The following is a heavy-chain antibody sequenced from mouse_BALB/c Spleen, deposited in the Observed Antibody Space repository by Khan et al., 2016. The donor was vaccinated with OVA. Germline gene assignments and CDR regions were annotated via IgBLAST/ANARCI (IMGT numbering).Heavy chain of an antibody. V-gene: IGHV2-9*02. J-gene: IGHJ3*01. Sequence: QVQLKQSGPGLVAPSQSLSIICTVSGFSLTNYGVHWVRQPPGKGLEWLGVMWADGSTNYNSALMSRLSISIDNSKSQVFLKMNSLQTDDTAMYYCARPYYGSAWFAYWGQGTLVTVSA. CDR3: ARPYYGSAWFAY. CDR1: GFSLTNYG. D-gene: IGHD1-1*01. CDR2: MWADGST.